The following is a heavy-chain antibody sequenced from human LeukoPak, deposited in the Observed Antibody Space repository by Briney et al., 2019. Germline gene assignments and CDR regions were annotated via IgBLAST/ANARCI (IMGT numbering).Heavy chain of an antibody. Sequence: GRSLRLSCAASGFTFSSYDMHWVRQASGKGLEWVAVISYDGSNKYYADSVKGRFTISRDNSKNTLYLQMNSLRAEDTAVYYCAKLVSGTTWSEYWGQGTLVTVSA. CDR1: GFTFSSYD. CDR3: AKLVSGTTWSEY. V-gene: IGHV3-30*18. D-gene: IGHD1-20*01. J-gene: IGHJ4*02. CDR2: ISYDGSNK.